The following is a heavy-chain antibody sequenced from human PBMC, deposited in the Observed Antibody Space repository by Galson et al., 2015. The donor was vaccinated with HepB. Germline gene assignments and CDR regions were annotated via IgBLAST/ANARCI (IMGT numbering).Heavy chain of an antibody. CDR2: ISYDGSNK. Sequence: SLRLSCAASGFTFSSYAMHWVRQAPGKGLEWVAVISYDGSNKYYADSVKGRFTISRDNSKNTLYLQMNSLRAEDTAVYYCAREQVLPLDIVVVVAATRSGAFDIWGQGTMVTVSS. V-gene: IGHV3-30*04. D-gene: IGHD2-15*01. CDR3: AREQVLPLDIVVVVAATRSGAFDI. CDR1: GFTFSSYA. J-gene: IGHJ3*02.